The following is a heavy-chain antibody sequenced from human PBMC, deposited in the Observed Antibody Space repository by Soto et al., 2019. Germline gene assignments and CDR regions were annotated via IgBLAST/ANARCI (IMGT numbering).Heavy chain of an antibody. J-gene: IGHJ6*02. CDR3: ARDGYDYDSSAATPPYYYYGMDV. D-gene: IGHD3-22*01. Sequence: QVQLVQSGAEVKKPGASVKVSCKASGYTFTSYGISWVRQAPGQGLEWMGWISAYNGNTNYAQKLQGRVTMTTDTPTRTAYEQLRSLRSDDTAADYHARDGYDYDSSAATPPYYYYGMDVWGQGTTVTVSS. CDR2: ISAYNGNT. V-gene: IGHV1-18*01. CDR1: GYTFTSYG.